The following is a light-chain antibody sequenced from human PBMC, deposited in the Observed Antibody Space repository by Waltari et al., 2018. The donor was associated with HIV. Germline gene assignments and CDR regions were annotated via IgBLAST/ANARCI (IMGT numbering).Light chain of an antibody. V-gene: IGLV1-47*01. CDR3: AAWDDGLSGVV. CDR2: RNH. CDR1: SANIGSNY. J-gene: IGLJ2*01. Sequence: QSVLTQPPSASGTPGQRVTISCSGSSANIGSNYVYWYQQLPGTAPKLLIYRNHQRPSGVPDRFSGSKSGTSASLAVSGLRSDDEADYYGAAWDDGLSGVVFGGGTKLTVL.